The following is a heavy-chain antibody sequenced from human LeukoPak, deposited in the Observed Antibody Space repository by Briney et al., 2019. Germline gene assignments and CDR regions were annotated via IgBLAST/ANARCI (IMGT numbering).Heavy chain of an antibody. CDR3: AKDISIVGATREGYFDY. CDR2: ITSSSSYI. Sequence: GGSLRLSCAASGFSFSGYSMNWVRQAPGKGLEWVSSITSSSSYIHYADSVRGRFTISRDNSKNSLYLQMNSLRTEDTALYYCAKDISIVGATREGYFDYWGQGTLVTVSS. V-gene: IGHV3-21*04. CDR1: GFSFSGYS. D-gene: IGHD1-26*01. J-gene: IGHJ4*02.